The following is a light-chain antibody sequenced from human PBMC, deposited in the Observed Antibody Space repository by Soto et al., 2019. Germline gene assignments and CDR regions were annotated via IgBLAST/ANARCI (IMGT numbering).Light chain of an antibody. CDR1: QSIGSW. J-gene: IGKJ1*01. CDR2: KAS. Sequence: DIQLTQSPSTLSASVGDRVAITCRASQSIGSWLAWYRQKPGKAPNLLIYKASTLESGVPSRFSGSGSGTEFTLTISSLQPDDFATYYCQQLIVPGAFGQGTKVEIK. CDR3: QQLIVPGA. V-gene: IGKV1-5*03.